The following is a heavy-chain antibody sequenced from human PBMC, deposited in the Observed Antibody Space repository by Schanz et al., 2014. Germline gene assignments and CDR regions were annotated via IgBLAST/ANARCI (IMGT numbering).Heavy chain of an antibody. J-gene: IGHJ4*02. CDR2: LRSDGSRR. CDR1: GFTFGAYT. V-gene: IGHV3-30*02. CDR3: VKGGTNTLDS. Sequence: VQLVESGGGLVKPGGSLRLSCVTSGFTFGAYTMNWVRQAPGKGLEWLAFLRSDGSRRDYADSVKGRFTISRDNSKNTLYLQMNSLRGDDTAIYYCVKGGTNTLDSWDQGTLVTVSS.